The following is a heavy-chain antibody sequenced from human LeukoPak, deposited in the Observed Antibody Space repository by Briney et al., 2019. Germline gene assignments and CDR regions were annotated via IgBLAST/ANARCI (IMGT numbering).Heavy chain of an antibody. CDR3: ARALCSGGSCEVYYFDY. D-gene: IGHD2-15*01. CDR1: GYTFTSYY. J-gene: IGHJ4*02. Sequence: ASVKVSCKASGYTFTSYYMHWVRQAPGQGLEWMGIINPSGGSTSYAQKFQGRVTMTRDMSTSTVYKELSSLRSEDTAVYYCARALCSGGSCEVYYFDYWGQGTLVTVSS. V-gene: IGHV1-46*01. CDR2: INPSGGST.